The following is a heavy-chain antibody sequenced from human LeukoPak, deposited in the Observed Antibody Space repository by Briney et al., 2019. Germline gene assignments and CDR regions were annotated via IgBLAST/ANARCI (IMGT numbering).Heavy chain of an antibody. Sequence: SETLSLTCAVYGGSFRGYYWSWIRQPPGKGLEWIGEINHSGSTNYNPSLKSRVTISVDTSKNQFSLKLSSVTAADTAVYYCARGPQRMLLYNWFDPWGQGTLVTVPS. CDR2: INHSGST. D-gene: IGHD2-8*01. V-gene: IGHV4-34*01. J-gene: IGHJ5*02. CDR1: GGSFRGYY. CDR3: ARGPQRMLLYNWFDP.